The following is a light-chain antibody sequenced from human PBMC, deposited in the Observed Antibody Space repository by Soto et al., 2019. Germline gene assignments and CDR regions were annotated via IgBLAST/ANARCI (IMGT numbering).Light chain of an antibody. V-gene: IGKV3-15*01. CDR3: QQYNNWPRT. J-gene: IGKJ1*01. Sequence: EIVMTQSPATLSVSPGERATLSCRASQSVSSNLACYQQKPGQAPRLLIYGASTRATGIPARFSGSGSGTEFTLTISSLQSEDFAFYYCQQYNNWPRTFGQGTKVEI. CDR1: QSVSSN. CDR2: GAS.